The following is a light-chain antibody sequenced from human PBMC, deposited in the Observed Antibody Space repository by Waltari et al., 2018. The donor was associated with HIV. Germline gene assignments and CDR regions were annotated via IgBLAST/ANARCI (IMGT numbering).Light chain of an antibody. Sequence: QSALTQPASVSGSPGQTITISCTQTSGDFGVYNDVSWYQQYPGKAPKLLIFDVTRRSPGTPSRFSGTKSGDTASLSISGLQSDDEADYYCAFYGRTVIFGGGT. CDR3: AFYGRTVI. CDR1: SGDFGVYND. V-gene: IGLV2-14*03. J-gene: IGLJ2*01. CDR2: DVT.